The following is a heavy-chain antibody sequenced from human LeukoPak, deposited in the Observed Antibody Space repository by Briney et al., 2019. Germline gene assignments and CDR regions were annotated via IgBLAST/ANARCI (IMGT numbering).Heavy chain of an antibody. D-gene: IGHD3-22*01. CDR1: GGSISSYY. CDR2: IYYSGST. J-gene: IGHJ4*02. CDR3: ARVGNYYDSSGYYPIDY. V-gene: IGHV4-59*01. Sequence: SETLSLTCTVSGGSISSYYWSWIRQPPGKGLEWIGYIYYSGSTNYNPSLKSRVTISVDTSKNQFSLKLSSVTAADTAVHYCARVGNYYDSSGYYPIDYWGQGTLVTVSS.